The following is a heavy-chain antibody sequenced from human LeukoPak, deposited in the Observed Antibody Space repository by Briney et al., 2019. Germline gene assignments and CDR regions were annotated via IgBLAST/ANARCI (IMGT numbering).Heavy chain of an antibody. D-gene: IGHD6-13*01. CDR3: ARISTSSWYVVY. V-gene: IGHV3-13*01. CDR1: GYTFSRYD. J-gene: IGHJ4*02. Sequence: GGSLRLSCAASGYTFSRYDMHWVRQGTRKGLEWVSAIGTAGDTYYPGSVKGRFTISRDNAKNLLYLQMNSLRAEDTAVYYCARISTSSWYVVYWGQGTLVTVSS. CDR2: IGTAGDT.